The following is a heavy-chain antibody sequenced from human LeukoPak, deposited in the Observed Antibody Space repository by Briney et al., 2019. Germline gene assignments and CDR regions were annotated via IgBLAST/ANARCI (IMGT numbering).Heavy chain of an antibody. CDR3: ARVPGYGDYVGY. J-gene: IGHJ4*02. CDR1: GFTFSSYW. D-gene: IGHD4-17*01. V-gene: IGHV4-34*01. CDR2: INHSGST. Sequence: PGGSLRLSCAASGFTFSSYWMSWVRQAPGKGLEWIGEINHSGSTNYNPSLKSRVTISVDTSKNQFSLKLSSVTAADTAVYYCARVPGYGDYVGYWGQGTLVTVSS.